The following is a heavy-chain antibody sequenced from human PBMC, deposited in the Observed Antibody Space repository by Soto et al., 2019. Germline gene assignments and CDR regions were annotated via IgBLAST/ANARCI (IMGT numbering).Heavy chain of an antibody. V-gene: IGHV4-39*01. CDR1: GGSISTSSYY. CDR3: ARTSYYYDSIVYYLSFHYDY. Sequence: PSETLSLTCTVSGGSISTSSYYWGWIRQPPGKGLEWIGSIYYSGSTYYNPSLKSRVTISVDTSKNQFSLKLSSVTAAATAVYYCARTSYYYDSIVYYLSFHYDYRGQGTMVNVAS. CDR2: IYYSGST. D-gene: IGHD3-22*01. J-gene: IGHJ4*02.